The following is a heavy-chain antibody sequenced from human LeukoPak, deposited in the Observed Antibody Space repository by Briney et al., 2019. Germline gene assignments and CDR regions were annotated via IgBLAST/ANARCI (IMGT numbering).Heavy chain of an antibody. CDR3: ARGGGPSGSYYFDY. V-gene: IGHV3-20*04. Sequence: GGSLRLSCAASGFTFDDYGMSWVHQAPGKGLEWVSGINWNGGSTGYADSVKGRFTISRDNAKNSLYLQMNSLRAEDTALYYCARGGGPSGSYYFDYWGQGTLVTVSS. D-gene: IGHD1-26*01. CDR2: INWNGGST. J-gene: IGHJ4*02. CDR1: GFTFDDYG.